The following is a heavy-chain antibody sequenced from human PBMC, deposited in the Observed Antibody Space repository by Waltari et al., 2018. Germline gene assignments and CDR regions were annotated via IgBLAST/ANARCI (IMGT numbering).Heavy chain of an antibody. V-gene: IGHV6-1*01. CDR1: GDSIVRKIAA. CDR2: TYYRSKWYN. D-gene: IGHD3-16*01. Sequence: QAQLQKSGPGLVKLSQTPPLTCAISGDSIVRKIAAWNVNRQSPSRGLEWLGRTYYRSKWYNDYAVSVKSRITINPDTSKNQFSLQLNSVTPEDTAVYYCARTEPGGLFNSWGQGTLVTVSS. CDR3: ARTEPGGLFNS. J-gene: IGHJ4*02.